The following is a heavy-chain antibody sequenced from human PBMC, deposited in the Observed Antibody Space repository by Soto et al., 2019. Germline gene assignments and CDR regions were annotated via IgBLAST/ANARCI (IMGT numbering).Heavy chain of an antibody. CDR2: ISGSGGST. CDR1: GFTFGSYA. CDR3: AKDIGTTVTTFRFDP. D-gene: IGHD4-17*01. Sequence: GGSLILSCAASGFTFGSYAMSWVRQAPGKGLEWVSAISGSGGSTYYADSVKGRFTISRDNSKNTLYLQMNSLRAEDTAVYYCAKDIGTTVTTFRFDPWGQGTLVTVSS. V-gene: IGHV3-23*01. J-gene: IGHJ5*02.